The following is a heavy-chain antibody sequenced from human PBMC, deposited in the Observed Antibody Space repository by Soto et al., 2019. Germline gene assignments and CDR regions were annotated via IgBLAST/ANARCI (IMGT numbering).Heavy chain of an antibody. J-gene: IGHJ4*02. V-gene: IGHV1-69*13. CDR3: ARAMKGSYGYSFDN. Sequence: SVKVSCKASGRTFSSYAISWVRQATGQGLEWMGGIIPIFGTANYAQKFQGRVTITADESTSTAYMERSSLRAADTAVYYCARAMKGSYGYSFDNWGQGSLFTVAS. CDR2: IIPIFGTA. CDR1: GRTFSSYA. D-gene: IGHD5-18*01.